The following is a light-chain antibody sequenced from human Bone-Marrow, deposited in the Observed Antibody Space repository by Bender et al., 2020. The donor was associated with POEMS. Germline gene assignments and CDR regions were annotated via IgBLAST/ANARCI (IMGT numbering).Light chain of an antibody. V-gene: IGLV3-21*02. Sequence: SYVLTQPPSASVAPGQTATITCGGDNIESKSVHWYQQKPGQAPVLVVSDDRGWPSEIPERFSGSNSENTATLTISRVEAGDEADYYCQVWDCRSDQWVFGGGTKVTVL. CDR2: DDR. CDR3: QVWDCRSDQWV. J-gene: IGLJ3*02. CDR1: NIESKS.